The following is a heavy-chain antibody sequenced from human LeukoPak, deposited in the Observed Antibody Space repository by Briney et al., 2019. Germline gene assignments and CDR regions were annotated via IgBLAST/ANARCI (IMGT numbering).Heavy chain of an antibody. D-gene: IGHD3-10*01. Sequence: GGSLRLSCTASGFTFGDYAMSWVRQAPGKGLEWVGFIRSKAYGGTTEYVASVKGRFTISRDDSKSIAYLQMNSLKTEDTAVYYCTRAYYYGSGRFDYWGQGTLVTVSS. J-gene: IGHJ4*02. V-gene: IGHV3-49*04. CDR3: TRAYYYGSGRFDY. CDR1: GFTFGDYA. CDR2: IRSKAYGGTT.